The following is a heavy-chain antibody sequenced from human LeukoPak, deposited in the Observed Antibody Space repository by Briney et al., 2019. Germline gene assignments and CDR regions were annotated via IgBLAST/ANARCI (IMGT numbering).Heavy chain of an antibody. CDR3: ARPYSSGWYGGFDL. CDR1: GFTFSDYY. J-gene: IGHJ2*01. D-gene: IGHD6-19*01. CDR2: ISSSNSYT. V-gene: IGHV3-11*03. Sequence: PGGTLRLSCAASGFTFSDYYMSWIRQAPGKEREWVSYISSSNSYTEYADSVKGRFTISRDNAKNSLYLQVNSLRAEDTAVYYCARPYSSGWYGGFDLRGRGTLVSVSS.